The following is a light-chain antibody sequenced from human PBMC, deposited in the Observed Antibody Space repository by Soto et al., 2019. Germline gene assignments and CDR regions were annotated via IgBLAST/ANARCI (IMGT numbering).Light chain of an antibody. J-gene: IGLJ1*01. Sequence: QSVLTHPRSVCWAPGHRVSISCTGSTSNIGAPYDVHWYQHLPGTAPKLLIYGDNNRPSGVPDRFSGSKSGTSASLAIIRLHAEDEGDYHCQSYDLSLRTYVFGSGTKVTVL. CDR1: TSNIGAPYD. CDR3: QSYDLSLRTYV. CDR2: GDN. V-gene: IGLV1-40*01.